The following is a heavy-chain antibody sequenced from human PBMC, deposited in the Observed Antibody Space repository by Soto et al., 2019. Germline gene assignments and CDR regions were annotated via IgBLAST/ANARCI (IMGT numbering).Heavy chain of an antibody. J-gene: IGHJ4*02. CDR1: GGTFSIYV. CDR2: ITPIFGTT. D-gene: IGHD5-12*01. CDR3: ASNIVSTNV. Sequence: QVQLVQSGAEAKMPGSSVKVSCKASGGTFSIYVITWVRQAPGQGFEWMGGITPIFGTTTYAQKFQGRVTITAVESTSTAYMELSGLRSEDTAVYYCASNIVSTNVWGQGTRVTVSS. V-gene: IGHV1-69*01.